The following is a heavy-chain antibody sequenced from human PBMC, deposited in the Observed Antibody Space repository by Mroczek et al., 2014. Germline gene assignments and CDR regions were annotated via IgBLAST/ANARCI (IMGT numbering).Heavy chain of an antibody. CDR1: GGSISSYY. J-gene: IGHJ5*02. CDR2: IYTSGST. V-gene: IGHV4-4*07. D-gene: IGHD1-20*01. Sequence: KESGPGLVKPSETLSLTCTVSGGSISSYYWSWIRQPAGKGLEWIGRIYTSGSTNYNPSLKSRVTMSVDTSKNQFSLKLSSVTAADTAVYYCAREYRGGGMGNWNLSGLPSPLGWFDPWGQGTLVTVSS. CDR3: AREYRGGGMGNWNLSGLPSPLGWFDP.